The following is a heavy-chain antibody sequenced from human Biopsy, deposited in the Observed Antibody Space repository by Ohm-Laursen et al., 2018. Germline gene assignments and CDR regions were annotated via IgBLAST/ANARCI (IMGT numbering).Heavy chain of an antibody. V-gene: IGHV1-2*02. J-gene: IGHJ5*02. Sequence: SVNVFCKASGYTCTGYHVHWVRQAPGQGLEWMGWINAKTGDTNYAQKFQGRVTMTRDTSISTAYVDLSSLRSDDTAVYYCTRGGYYYDSLAYYYWFDPWGQGTLVTVSS. CDR2: INAKTGDT. D-gene: IGHD3-22*01. CDR1: GYTCTGYH. CDR3: TRGGYYYDSLAYYYWFDP.